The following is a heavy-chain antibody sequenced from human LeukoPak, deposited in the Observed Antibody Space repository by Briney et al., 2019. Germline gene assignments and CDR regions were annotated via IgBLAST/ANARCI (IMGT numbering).Heavy chain of an antibody. J-gene: IGHJ5*02. Sequence: PGGSLRLSCAASGFTFTTYWVSWVRQAPGQRLEWMGWINAGNGNTKYSQKFQGRVTITRDTSASTAYMELSSLRSEDTAVYYCARSSVVVPAQWLGWFDPWGQGTLVTVSS. D-gene: IGHD2-2*01. CDR2: INAGNGNT. CDR1: GFTFTTYW. V-gene: IGHV1-3*01. CDR3: ARSSVVVPAQWLGWFDP.